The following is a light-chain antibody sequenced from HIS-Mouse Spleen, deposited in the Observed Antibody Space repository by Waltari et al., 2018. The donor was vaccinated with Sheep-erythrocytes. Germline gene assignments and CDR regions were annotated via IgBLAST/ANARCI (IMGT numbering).Light chain of an antibody. V-gene: IGLV2-11*01. CDR1: SSDVGGYNY. CDR2: YVS. CDR3: CSYAGSYNHV. Sequence: QSALTQPRSVSGSPGQSVTISCTGTSSDVGGYNYVSWYHQHPGKAPKLMIYYVSKRPSGVPDRVSGSKSGNTASLTISGLQAEDEADYYCCSYAGSYNHVFATGTKVTVL. J-gene: IGLJ1*01.